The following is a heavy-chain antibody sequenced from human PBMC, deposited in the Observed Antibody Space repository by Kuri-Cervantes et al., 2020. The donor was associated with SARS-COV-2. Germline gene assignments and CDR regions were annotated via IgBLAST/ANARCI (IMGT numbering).Heavy chain of an antibody. CDR2: ISSSGGST. J-gene: IGHJ3*02. CDR1: GFTFSSYA. V-gene: IGHV3-23*01. CDR3: AKDLGGAGTAAYDAFDI. Sequence: LKISCAASGFTFSSYAMSWVRQARGRGLEWVSAISSSGGSTYYADSVKGRFTISRDNSKNTLYLQMNSLRAEDTAVYYCAKDLGGAGTAAYDAFDIWGQGAMVTVSS. D-gene: IGHD1-1*01.